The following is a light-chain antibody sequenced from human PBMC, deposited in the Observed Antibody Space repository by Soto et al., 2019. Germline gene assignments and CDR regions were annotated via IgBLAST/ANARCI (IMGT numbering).Light chain of an antibody. J-gene: IGKJ2*01. CDR2: KVY. Sequence: AVMTQSPLSLPVTLGQSASIACESSQSLMYRDGNTYLNWFHQRPGQSPRRLIYKVYNRDSGVPHRFSGSGSGTDFTLEISGVEAEDVGVYYCMQAKHWPYTFGQGTKLEIK. CDR1: QSLMYRDGNTY. V-gene: IGKV2-30*01. CDR3: MQAKHWPYT.